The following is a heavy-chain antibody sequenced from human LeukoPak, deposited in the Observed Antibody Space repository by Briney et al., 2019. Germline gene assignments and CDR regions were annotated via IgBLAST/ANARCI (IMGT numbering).Heavy chain of an antibody. D-gene: IGHD3-22*01. CDR3: AQDDSSGYYYFNY. J-gene: IGHJ4*02. CDR1: GFTFSSYS. CDR2: ISSSSSYM. Sequence: GGSLRLSCAASGFTFSSYSMNWVRQAPGKGLEWVSSISSSSSYMYYADSVKGRFTISRDNAKNSLYLQMNSLRAEDTAVYYCAQDDSSGYYYFNYWGQGTLVTVSS. V-gene: IGHV3-21*01.